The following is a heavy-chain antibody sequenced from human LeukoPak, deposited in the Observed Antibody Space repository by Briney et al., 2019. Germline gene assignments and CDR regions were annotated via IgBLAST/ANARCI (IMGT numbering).Heavy chain of an antibody. CDR1: GFTFSSYS. CDR2: ISSSSSYI. Sequence: GGSLRLSCAASGFTFSSYSMNWVRQAPGKGRERVSSISSSSSYIYYADSVKGRFTISRDNAKNSLYLQMNSLRAEDTAVYYCARILHGSGSYGLDYWGQGTLVTVSS. CDR3: ARILHGSGSYGLDY. J-gene: IGHJ4*02. D-gene: IGHD3-10*01. V-gene: IGHV3-21*01.